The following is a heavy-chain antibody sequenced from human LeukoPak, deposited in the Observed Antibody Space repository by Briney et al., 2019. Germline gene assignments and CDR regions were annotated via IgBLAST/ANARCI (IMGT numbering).Heavy chain of an antibody. V-gene: IGHV3-53*01. J-gene: IGHJ6*02. Sequence: GGSLRLSCAASGFTVSSNYMSWVRQAPGKGLEWVSDIYSGGSTYYADSVKGRFTISRDNSKNTLYLQMNSLRAEDTAVYYCAREGYYYGMDVWGQGTTVTVSS. CDR3: AREGYYYGMDV. CDR2: IYSGGST. CDR1: GFTVSSNY.